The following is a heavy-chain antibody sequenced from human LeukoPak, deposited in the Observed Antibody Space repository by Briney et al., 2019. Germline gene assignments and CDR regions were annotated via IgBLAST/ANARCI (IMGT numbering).Heavy chain of an antibody. CDR1: VGSISSYY. CDR3: ARNSGYVDY. Sequence: SETLSLTCTVCVGSISSYYWSWIRQPPGKGLEWIGYIYYSGSTNYNPSLKSRVTISVDTSKNQFSLKLSAVTAADTAVYYCARNSGYVDYWGQGTLVTVSS. J-gene: IGHJ4*02. D-gene: IGHD1-26*01. CDR2: IYYSGST. V-gene: IGHV4-59*08.